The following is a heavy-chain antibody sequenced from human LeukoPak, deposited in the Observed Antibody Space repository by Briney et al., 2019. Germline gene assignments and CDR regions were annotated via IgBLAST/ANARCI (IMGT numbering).Heavy chain of an antibody. Sequence: PGGSLRLSCAASGFTFSSYGMHWVRQAPGKGLEWVAVISYDGSNKYYADSVKGRFTISRDNSKNTLYLQMNSLRAEDTAVYYCAKVGRDDYGSGSYSQHWGQGTLVTVSS. CDR2: ISYDGSNK. V-gene: IGHV3-30*18. CDR1: GFTFSSYG. D-gene: IGHD3-10*01. CDR3: AKVGRDDYGSGSYSQH. J-gene: IGHJ1*01.